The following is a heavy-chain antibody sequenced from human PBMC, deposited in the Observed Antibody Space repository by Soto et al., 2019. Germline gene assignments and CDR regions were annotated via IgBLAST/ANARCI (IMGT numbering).Heavy chain of an antibody. V-gene: IGHV4-59*01. CDR3: ARVFRGGAENGMDV. J-gene: IGHJ6*02. CDR2: IYGSGST. CDR1: GGSISSYF. D-gene: IGHD3-10*02. Sequence: SETLSLTCSVSGGSISSYFWSWIRQPPGKGLECIGYIYGSGSTYYNPSLKSRVTISVDTSKNQFSLKLSSVTAADTAVYYCARVFRGGAENGMDVWGQGTTVTVSS.